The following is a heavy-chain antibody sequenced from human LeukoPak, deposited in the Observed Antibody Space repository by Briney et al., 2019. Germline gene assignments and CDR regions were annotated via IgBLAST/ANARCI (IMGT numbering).Heavy chain of an antibody. J-gene: IGHJ3*02. CDR1: GGTFSSYDFTFTSYA. D-gene: IGHD3-22*01. CDR2: IILIYGRA. V-gene: IGHV1-69*13. CDR3: AGFFYDNSNDAFDI. Sequence: SVKVSCKASGGTFSSYDFTFTSYAISWVRQAPGQGLEWMGGIILIYGRANYAQKFQGRVTITADESTRTVTMQLSSLRSEDTAVYYCAGFFYDNSNDAFDIWGPGTVVIVS.